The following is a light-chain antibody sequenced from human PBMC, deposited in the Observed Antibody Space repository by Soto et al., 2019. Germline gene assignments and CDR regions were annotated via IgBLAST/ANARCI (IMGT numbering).Light chain of an antibody. V-gene: IGLV1-40*01. CDR3: QSYASSLSGYVV. CDR1: SSNIGAGYD. Sequence: QSVLTQPPSVSGAPGQRVTISCTGSSSNIGAGYDVHWYQQLPGTAPKLLIYGNSNRPSGVPDRFSGSKSGTSASLAITGLQGEDEVDYSGQSYASSLSGYVVFGGGTKLTAL. J-gene: IGLJ2*01. CDR2: GNS.